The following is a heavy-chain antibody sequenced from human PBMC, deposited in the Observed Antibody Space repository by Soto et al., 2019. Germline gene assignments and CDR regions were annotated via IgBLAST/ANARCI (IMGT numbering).Heavy chain of an antibody. J-gene: IGHJ3*02. D-gene: IGHD2-8*01. V-gene: IGHV1-8*01. CDR1: GYTFTSYE. Sequence: ASVKVSCTASGYTFTSYEINWVRQATGQGLEWMGWVDPNSGNTGYTQKFQGRVTMTRNTSISTAYMELSSLRSEDTAVYYCAREGVTAEDAFDIWGQGTMVTVSS. CDR2: VDPNSGNT. CDR3: AREGVTAEDAFDI.